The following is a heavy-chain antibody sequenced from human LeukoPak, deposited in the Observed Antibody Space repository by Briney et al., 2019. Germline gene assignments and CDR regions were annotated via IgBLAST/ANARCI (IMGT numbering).Heavy chain of an antibody. J-gene: IGHJ4*02. Sequence: KPSETLSLTCTVSGGSISSSSHFWDWIRQSPGKGLEWIGTIYYSGSTYYSPSLKSRVTISVDTSKNQFSLKLTSVTAADTAVFYCARRSQTTAGRGIDYWGQGTLVTVSS. CDR1: GGSISSSSHF. V-gene: IGHV4-39*01. D-gene: IGHD6-13*01. CDR3: ARRSQTTAGRGIDY. CDR2: IYYSGST.